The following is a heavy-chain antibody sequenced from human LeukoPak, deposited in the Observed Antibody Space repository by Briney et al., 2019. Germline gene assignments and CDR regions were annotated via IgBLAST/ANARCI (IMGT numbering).Heavy chain of an antibody. CDR2: INHSGST. D-gene: IGHD2-15*01. J-gene: IGHJ4*02. V-gene: IGHV4-4*02. CDR1: GGSITQTNY. CDR3: ARGIGYCSGGSCRDSDY. Sequence: SETLSLTCDVSGGSITQTNYWTWVRQPPGKGLEWIGEINHSGSTNYNPSLKSRVTISVDTSKNQFSLKLSSVTAADTAVYYCARGIGYCSGGSCRDSDYWGQGTLVTVSS.